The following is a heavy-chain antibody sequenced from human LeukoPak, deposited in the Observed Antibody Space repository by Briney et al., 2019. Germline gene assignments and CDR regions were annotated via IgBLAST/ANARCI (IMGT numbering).Heavy chain of an antibody. D-gene: IGHD5-18*01. Sequence: GGSLRLSCAASGFTVSSSYMSWVRQAPGKGLEWVSVIYGGGSTYYADSVKGRFTISRDSSKNTLYLQMNSLRAEDTAVYYCARDLASYGYYWGRGTLVTVSS. J-gene: IGHJ4*02. CDR2: IYGGGST. CDR3: ARDLASYGYY. CDR1: GFTVSSSY. V-gene: IGHV3-53*01.